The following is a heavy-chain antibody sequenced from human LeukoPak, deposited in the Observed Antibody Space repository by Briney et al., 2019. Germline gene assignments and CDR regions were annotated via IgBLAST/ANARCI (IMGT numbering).Heavy chain of an antibody. J-gene: IGHJ4*02. V-gene: IGHV3-33*01. CDR1: GFTFSSYG. CDR3: VRGGCRSTSCYDY. CDR2: IWYDVSEK. D-gene: IGHD2-2*01. Sequence: PGRSLRLSCAASGFTFSSYGMHWVRQAPGKGLVWLAVIWYDVSEKYYADSVKGRVTISRDNSKNTLYLQMSSLRVEDTALYYCVRGGCRSTSCYDYWGQGTLVTVSS.